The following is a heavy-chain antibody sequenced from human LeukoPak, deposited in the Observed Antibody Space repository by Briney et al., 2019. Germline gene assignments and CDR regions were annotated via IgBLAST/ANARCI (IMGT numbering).Heavy chain of an antibody. D-gene: IGHD1-1*01. CDR3: ARDGNNYNFDY. Sequence: ASVKVSCKTSGYPFTKNHIHWVRQAPGQGLEWMGLIKVNNDYTGYEQKFQGRVTLTRDSSTSTVYMEVSSLKSEDTAVYYCARDGNNYNFDYWGQGTLVTVSS. CDR2: IKVNNDYT. CDR1: GYPFTKNH. V-gene: IGHV1-46*01. J-gene: IGHJ4*02.